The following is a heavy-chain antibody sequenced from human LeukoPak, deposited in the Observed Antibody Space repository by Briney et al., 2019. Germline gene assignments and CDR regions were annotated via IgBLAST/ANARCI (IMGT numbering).Heavy chain of an antibody. D-gene: IGHD3-22*01. J-gene: IGHJ4*02. V-gene: IGHV1-18*01. CDR1: GYTFTSYG. Sequence: ASVKVSCKXSGYTFTSYGISWVRQAPGQGLERMGWISAYNGNTNYAQKLQGRVTMTTDTSTSTAYMELRCLRSDDTAVYYCARVGRFYDSSGETIYFDYWGQGTLVTVSS. CDR2: ISAYNGNT. CDR3: ARVGRFYDSSGETIYFDY.